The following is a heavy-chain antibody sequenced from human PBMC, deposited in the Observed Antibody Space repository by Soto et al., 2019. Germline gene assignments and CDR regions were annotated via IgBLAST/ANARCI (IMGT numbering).Heavy chain of an antibody. CDR3: AHRRRYDFWSGFEPPALFDY. D-gene: IGHD3-3*01. Sequence: SVKVSCKASGYTFTSYGISWGRQAPVQGLEWMGWISAYNGNTNYAQKLQGRVTMTTDTSTSTAYMELRSLRSDDTAVYYCAHRRRYDFWSGFEPPALFDYWGQGTLVTVSS. J-gene: IGHJ4*02. V-gene: IGHV1-18*01. CDR1: GYTFTSYG. CDR2: ISAYNGNT.